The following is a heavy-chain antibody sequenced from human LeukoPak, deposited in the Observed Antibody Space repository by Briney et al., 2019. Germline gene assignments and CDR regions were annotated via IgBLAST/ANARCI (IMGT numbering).Heavy chain of an antibody. CDR2: IGSKTDGGAT. D-gene: IGHD3-10*01. J-gene: IGHJ3*01. CDR3: STVVWFGEFV. Sequence: GGSLRLSCAASEFTFSNAWMSWVRQAPGKGLEWVGRIGSKTDGGATDYAAPVKGRFIISRDDSKNTLYLQMNSLKTEDTAVYYCSTVVWFGEFVWGQGTMVTVSS. V-gene: IGHV3-15*04. CDR1: EFTFSNAW.